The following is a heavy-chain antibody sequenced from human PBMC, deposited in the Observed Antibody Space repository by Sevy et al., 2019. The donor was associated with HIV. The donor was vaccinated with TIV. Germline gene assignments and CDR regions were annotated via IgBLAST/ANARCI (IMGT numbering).Heavy chain of an antibody. CDR2: INHSGDT. V-gene: IGHV4-34*01. J-gene: IGHJ5*02. D-gene: IGHD1-1*01. CDR3: ARGSPSGFNWFDP. Sequence: SETLSLTCAVYNGSFSGYYWSWIRQPPGKGLEWIGEINHSGDTNYNPSLRSRVIISVDTSKNQFSLKMNAMTAADTAVYYCARGSPSGFNWFDPWGQGTLVTVSS. CDR1: NGSFSGYY.